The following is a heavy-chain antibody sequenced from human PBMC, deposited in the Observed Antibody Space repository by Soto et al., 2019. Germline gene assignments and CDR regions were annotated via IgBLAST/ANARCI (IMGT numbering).Heavy chain of an antibody. CDR2: IGQDGSER. J-gene: IGHJ6*02. CDR3: SRRLEV. CDR1: GFTFSDSW. Sequence: PGGSLRLSCVASGFTFSDSWMDWARQAPGKGLEWVANIGQDGSERYYVDSVKGRFTISRDNAKNSVYLQMTTLRAEDTAVYYCSRRLEVWGQGTAVTLSS. V-gene: IGHV3-7*03.